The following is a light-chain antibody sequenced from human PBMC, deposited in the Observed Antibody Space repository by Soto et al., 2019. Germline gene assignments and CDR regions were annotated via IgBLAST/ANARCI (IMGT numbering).Light chain of an antibody. CDR3: QHYHSYPYT. V-gene: IGKV1-5*01. CDR2: EAS. CDR1: QSVSIW. Sequence: DIQMTQSPSTLPASVGDRVTITCRASQSVSIWMAWYQQKPGEAPKLVIYEASRLESGVPPRFRGRGSGTEFTLTISNLQPDDSATYYCQHYHSYPYTFGQGTKLEI. J-gene: IGKJ2*01.